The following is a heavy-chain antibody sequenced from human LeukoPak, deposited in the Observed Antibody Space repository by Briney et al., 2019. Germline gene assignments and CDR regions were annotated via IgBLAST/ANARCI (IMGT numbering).Heavy chain of an antibody. J-gene: IGHJ4*02. CDR3: ARDSDIVVVPPDY. V-gene: IGHV3-7*01. D-gene: IGHD2-2*01. CDR2: IKQDGSEK. Sequence: PEGSLRLSCAASGFTFSSYWMSWVRQAPGKGLGWVANIKQDGSEKYYVDSVKGRFTISRDNAKNSLYLQMNSLRAEDTAVYYCARDSDIVVVPPDYWGQGTLVTVSS. CDR1: GFTFSSYW.